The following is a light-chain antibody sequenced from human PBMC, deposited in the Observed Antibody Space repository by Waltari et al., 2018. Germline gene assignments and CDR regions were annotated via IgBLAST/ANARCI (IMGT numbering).Light chain of an antibody. Sequence: EIVLTKSPGTLSLSPGASATLPCRASQSVSSSYLAWYQQKPGQAPRLLIYGASSRATGIPDRFSGSGSGADFTRTISRLEPEDFAVDYCQQYGSSPPVTFGGGTKVEIK. CDR1: QSVSSSY. CDR3: QQYGSSPPVT. CDR2: GAS. J-gene: IGKJ4*01. V-gene: IGKV3-20*01.